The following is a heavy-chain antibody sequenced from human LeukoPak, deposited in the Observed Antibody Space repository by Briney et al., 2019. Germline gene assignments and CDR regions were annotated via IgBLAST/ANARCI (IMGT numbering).Heavy chain of an antibody. J-gene: IGHJ3*02. CDR1: GDTFTNYA. Sequence: GASVNVSCKSSGDTFTNYAIHWVRQAPGQRLEWMGWINAANGNTQYSQKFQGRVTITRDTSASTAYMELSSLRSEDTAVYYCASIVAGTYAFDIWGQGTMVTVSS. CDR2: INAANGNT. CDR3: ASIVAGTYAFDI. D-gene: IGHD6-19*01. V-gene: IGHV1-3*01.